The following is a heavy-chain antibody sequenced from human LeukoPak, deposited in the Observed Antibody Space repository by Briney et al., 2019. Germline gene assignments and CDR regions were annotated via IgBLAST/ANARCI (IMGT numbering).Heavy chain of an antibody. CDR3: AKTPDSSSWYSGYYYYGMDV. Sequence: PGGSLRLSCAASGFTFSSYGMHWVRQAPGKGLEWVAVISYDGSNKYCADSVKGRFTISRDNSKNTLYLQMNSLRAEDTAVYYCAKTPDSSSWYSGYYYYGMDVWGQGTTVTVSS. CDR2: ISYDGSNK. CDR1: GFTFSSYG. J-gene: IGHJ6*02. V-gene: IGHV3-30*18. D-gene: IGHD6-13*01.